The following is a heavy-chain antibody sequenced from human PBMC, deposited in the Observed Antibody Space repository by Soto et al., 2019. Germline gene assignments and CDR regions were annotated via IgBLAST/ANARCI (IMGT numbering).Heavy chain of an antibody. Sequence: SVRVSCKASGGTFSSYAISWVRQAPGQGLEWMGGIXPIFGTANYAQKFQGRVTITADESTSTAYMELSSLRSEDTAVYYCARXXXLDSYYXXXXXXXXXXXXXDIWGQGTMVTVSS. J-gene: IGHJ3*02. CDR3: ARXXXLDSYYXXXXXXXXXXXXXDI. CDR2: IXPIFGTA. V-gene: IGHV1-69*13. CDR1: GGTFSSYA. D-gene: IGHD3-22*01.